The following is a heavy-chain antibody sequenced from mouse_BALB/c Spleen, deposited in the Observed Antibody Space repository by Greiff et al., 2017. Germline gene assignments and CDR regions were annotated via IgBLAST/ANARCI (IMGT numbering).Heavy chain of an antibody. D-gene: IGHD1-1*01. Sequence: VQLVESGAELVRPGVSVKISCKGSGYTFTDYAMHWVKQSHAKSLEWIGVISTYYGDASYNQKFKGKATMTVDKSSSTAYMELARLTSEDSAIYYCATYTSGFDYWGQGTTLTVSS. CDR3: ATYTSGFDY. CDR2: ISTYYGDA. J-gene: IGHJ2*01. CDR1: GYTFTDYA. V-gene: IGHV1S137*01.